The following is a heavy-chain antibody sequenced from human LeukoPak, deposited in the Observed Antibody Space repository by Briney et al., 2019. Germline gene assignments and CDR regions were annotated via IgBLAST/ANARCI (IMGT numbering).Heavy chain of an antibody. CDR2: IGSSSSTI. J-gene: IGHJ1*01. CDR1: GVTFSSYS. CDR3: TGEIAVAGGAEYFQH. V-gene: IGHV3-48*01. D-gene: IGHD6-19*01. Sequence: PGGSLRLSCAASGVTFSSYSMNWVRQAPGKGLEWVSYIGSSSSTIYYADSVKGRFTISRDNAKNSLYLQMNSLRAEDTAVYYCTGEIAVAGGAEYFQHWGQGTLVTVSS.